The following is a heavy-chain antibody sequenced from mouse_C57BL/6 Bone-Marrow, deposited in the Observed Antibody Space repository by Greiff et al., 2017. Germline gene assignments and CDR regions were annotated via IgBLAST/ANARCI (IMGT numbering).Heavy chain of an antibody. CDR1: GFNIKDDY. J-gene: IGHJ2*01. Sequence: VQLKESGAELVRPGASVKLSCTASGFNIKDDYMHWVKQRPEQGLEWIGWIDPENGDTEYASKFQGKATITADTSSNTAYLQLSSLTSEDTAVYYCTRWLLLYFDYWGQGTTLTVSS. V-gene: IGHV14-4*01. CDR3: TRWLLLYFDY. D-gene: IGHD2-3*01. CDR2: IDPENGDT.